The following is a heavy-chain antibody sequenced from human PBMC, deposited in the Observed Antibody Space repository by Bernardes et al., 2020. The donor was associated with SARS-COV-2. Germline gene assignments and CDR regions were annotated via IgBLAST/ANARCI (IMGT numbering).Heavy chain of an antibody. Sequence: SETLSLTCTVSGGSISSYYWSWIRQPPGKGLEWIGYIYYSGSTNYNPSLKSRVTISVDTSKNQFSLKLSSVTAADTAVYYCARAGYSSGWYSPEYFQHWAQGTLVTVSS. D-gene: IGHD6-19*01. CDR2: IYYSGST. J-gene: IGHJ1*01. CDR3: ARAGYSSGWYSPEYFQH. CDR1: GGSISSYY. V-gene: IGHV4-59*01.